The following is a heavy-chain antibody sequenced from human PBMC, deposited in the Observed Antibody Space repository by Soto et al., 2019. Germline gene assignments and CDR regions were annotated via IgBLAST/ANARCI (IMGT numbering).Heavy chain of an antibody. CDR1: GGTFSSYA. J-gene: IGHJ6*02. D-gene: IGHD2-2*01. CDR2: IIPIFATA. V-gene: IGHV1-69*13. Sequence: SVKVSCKASGGTFSSYAIGCVRQAPGQGLEWMGGIIPIFATANYAQKFQGRVMITVDESTSTAYMELSSLRSEDTAVYYCARSVSFRYQLLKRGMDVWGQGTTVTVSS. CDR3: ARSVSFRYQLLKRGMDV.